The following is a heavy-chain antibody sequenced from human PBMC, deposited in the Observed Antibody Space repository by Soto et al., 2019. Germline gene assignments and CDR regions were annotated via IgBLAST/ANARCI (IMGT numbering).Heavy chain of an antibody. CDR2: MNPNSGNT. CDR1: GYTFTSYD. CDR3: ARGGRYDFWSGYYRRYYYYYYMDV. V-gene: IGHV1-8*01. J-gene: IGHJ6*03. Sequence: ASVKVSCKASGYTFTSYDINWVRQATGQGLEWMGWMNPNSGNTGYAQKFQGRVTMTRNTSISTAYMELSSLRSEDAAVYYCARGGRYDFWSGYYRRYYYYYYMDVWGKGTTVTVSS. D-gene: IGHD3-3*01.